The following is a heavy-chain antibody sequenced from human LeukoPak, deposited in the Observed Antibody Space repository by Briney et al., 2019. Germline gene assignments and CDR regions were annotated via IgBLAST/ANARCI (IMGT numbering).Heavy chain of an antibody. CDR1: GFTFSNYG. Sequence: GGSLRLSCAASGFTFSNYGIHWVRQAPGKGLEWVAVIAYDATNKYYTDSVRGRFTISRDNSKSTLYLQMNSLRAEDTAVYYCAKDQDVAAAGTRGSIDYWGQGTLVTVSS. D-gene: IGHD6-13*01. CDR3: AKDQDVAAAGTRGSIDY. CDR2: IAYDATNK. V-gene: IGHV3-30*18. J-gene: IGHJ4*02.